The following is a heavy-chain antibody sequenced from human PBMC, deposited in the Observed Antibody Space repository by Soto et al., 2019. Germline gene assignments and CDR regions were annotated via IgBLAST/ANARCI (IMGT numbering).Heavy chain of an antibody. V-gene: IGHV1-69*13. J-gene: IGHJ6*02. CDR2: IIPIFGTA. CDR1: GGTFSSYA. D-gene: IGHD3-3*01. CDR3: ARDSSGDDFWSGYPEAKYYYYGMDV. Sequence: GASVKVSCKASGGTFSSYAISWVRQAPGQGLEWMGGIIPIFGTANYAQKFQGRVTITADESTSTAYMELSSLRSEDTAVYYCARDSSGDDFWSGYPEAKYYYYGMDVWGQGTSVTVSS.